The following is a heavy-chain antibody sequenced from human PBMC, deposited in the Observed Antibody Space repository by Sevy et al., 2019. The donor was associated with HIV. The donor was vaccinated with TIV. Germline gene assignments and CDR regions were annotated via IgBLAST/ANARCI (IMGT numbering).Heavy chain of an antibody. J-gene: IGHJ4*02. V-gene: IGHV3-23*01. D-gene: IGHD6-25*01. CDR2: ISGSGGST. Sequence: GGSLRLSCAASAFKFSSYAMSWVRQPPGKGLEWVSTISGSGGSTYYADSVKGRFTISRDNSKNTLYLQMSSLRVEDTAMYFCAKHYGSGWPEFDFWGQGTLVTVSS. CDR3: AKHYGSGWPEFDF. CDR1: AFKFSSYA.